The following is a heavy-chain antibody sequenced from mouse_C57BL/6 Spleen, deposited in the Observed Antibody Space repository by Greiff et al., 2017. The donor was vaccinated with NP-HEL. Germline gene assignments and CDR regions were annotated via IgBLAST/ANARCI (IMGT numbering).Heavy chain of an antibody. D-gene: IGHD3-2*02. CDR1: GYAFSGYW. J-gene: IGHJ2*01. Sequence: QVQLKESGAELVKPGASVKISCKASGYAFSGYWMNWVKQRPGKGLEWIGQIYPGDGDTNYNGKFKGKATLTADKSSSTAYMQLSSLTSEDSAVYCCSRDSSGYDYWGQGTTLTVSS. CDR2: IYPGDGDT. CDR3: SRDSSGYDY. V-gene: IGHV1-80*01.